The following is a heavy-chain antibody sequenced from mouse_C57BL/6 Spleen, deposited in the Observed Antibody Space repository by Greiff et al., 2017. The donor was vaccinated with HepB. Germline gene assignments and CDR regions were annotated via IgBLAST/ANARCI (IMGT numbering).Heavy chain of an antibody. CDR2: IWSGGST. CDR3: ARRAYGNYVGYFDY. Sequence: VKLMESGPGLVQPSQSLSITCTVSGFSLTSYGVHWVRQSPGKGLEWLGVIWSGGSTDYNAAFISRLSISKDNSKSQVFFKMNSLQADDTAIYYCARRAYGNYVGYFDYGGQGTTRTVSS. J-gene: IGHJ2*01. D-gene: IGHD2-1*01. V-gene: IGHV2-2*01. CDR1: GFSLTSYG.